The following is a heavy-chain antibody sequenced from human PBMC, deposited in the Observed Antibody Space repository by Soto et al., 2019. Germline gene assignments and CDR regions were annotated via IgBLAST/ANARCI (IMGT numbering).Heavy chain of an antibody. D-gene: IGHD2-15*01. Sequence: GGSLRLSCAASGFTFSSYWMSWVRQAPGKGLEGVANIKQDGSEKYYVDSVKGRFTISRDNAKNSLYLQMKRLRAEDTAVYYCARDGRLVINYFDYWGQGTLVTVAS. CDR3: ARDGRLVINYFDY. J-gene: IGHJ4*02. V-gene: IGHV3-7*01. CDR2: IKQDGSEK. CDR1: GFTFSSYW.